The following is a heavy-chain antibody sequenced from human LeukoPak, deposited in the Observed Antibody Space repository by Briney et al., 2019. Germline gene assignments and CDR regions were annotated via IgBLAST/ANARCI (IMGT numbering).Heavy chain of an antibody. CDR3: ARPGYAVRYDY. J-gene: IGHJ4*02. D-gene: IGHD2-8*01. CDR2: INPNSGGT. Sequence: ASVKVSSKASGYTFTSYGISWVRQAPGQGLEWMGRINPNSGGTNYAQKFQGRVTMTRDTSISTAYMELSRLRSDDTAVYYCARPGYAVRYDYWGQGTLVTVSS. CDR1: GYTFTSYG. V-gene: IGHV1-2*06.